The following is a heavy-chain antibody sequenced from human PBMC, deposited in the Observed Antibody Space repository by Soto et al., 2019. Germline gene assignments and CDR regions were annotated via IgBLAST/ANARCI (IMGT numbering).Heavy chain of an antibody. CDR3: ARGIDYGFRYFDY. J-gene: IGHJ4*02. CDR2: IYYSGST. V-gene: IGHV4-59*01. Sequence: QVQLQESGPGLVKPSETLSLTCTVSGGSISSYYWSWIRQPPGKGLEWIGYIYYSGSTNYNPSLKSRVTISVDTSKNQFSLKLSSVTAADTAVYYCARGIDYGFRYFDYWGQGTLVTVSS. D-gene: IGHD4-17*01. CDR1: GGSISSYY.